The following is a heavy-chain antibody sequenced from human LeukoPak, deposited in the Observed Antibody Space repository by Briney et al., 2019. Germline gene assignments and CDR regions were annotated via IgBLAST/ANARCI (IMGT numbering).Heavy chain of an antibody. D-gene: IGHD6-13*01. CDR1: GFTFITYA. CDR2: ISGSGDNT. V-gene: IGHV3-23*01. Sequence: GGSLRLSCAASGFTFITYAMSWVRQAPGKGLEWVSTISGSGDNTYYADSLKGRFTISRDNSKNTLYLQVNSLRAEDTALYYCAKAPGSTWAAFDSGGQGTLVTVSS. CDR3: AKAPGSTWAAFDS. J-gene: IGHJ4*02.